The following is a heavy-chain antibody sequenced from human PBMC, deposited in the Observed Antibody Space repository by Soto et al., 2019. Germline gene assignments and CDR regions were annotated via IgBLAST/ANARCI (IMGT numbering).Heavy chain of an antibody. CDR2: INSDGSST. V-gene: IGHV3-74*01. Sequence: EVQLVESGGGLVQPGGSLRLSCAASGFTFSSYWMHWVRQAPGKGLVWVSRINSDGSSTSYADSVKGRFTISRDNAKNSLYLQMNSLRDEDTAVYYCASVCGSRGYFDLWGRGTLVTVSS. CDR1: GFTFSSYW. D-gene: IGHD1-26*01. J-gene: IGHJ2*01. CDR3: ASVCGSRGYFDL.